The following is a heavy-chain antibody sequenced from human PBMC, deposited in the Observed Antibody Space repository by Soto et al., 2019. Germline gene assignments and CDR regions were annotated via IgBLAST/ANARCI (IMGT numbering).Heavy chain of an antibody. D-gene: IGHD3-22*01. CDR1: ADTFTSYY. CDR2: INPNGGST. Sequence: ASVKVSCKAPADTFTSYYIHWVRQAPGHGLEWMGIINPNGGSTRFAQTFQGRITMTTDTSTSTVYMELRSLRSEDTAVYYCATGPLSSGYYFRCDYWGQGTLVTVSS. J-gene: IGHJ4*02. V-gene: IGHV1-46*01. CDR3: ATGPLSSGYYFRCDY.